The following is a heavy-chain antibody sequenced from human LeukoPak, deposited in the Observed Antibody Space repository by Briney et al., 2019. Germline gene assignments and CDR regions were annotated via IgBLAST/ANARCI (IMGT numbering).Heavy chain of an antibody. J-gene: IGHJ5*02. Sequence: GGSLRLSCAASGLTFSSYPMHWVRQALGKGLEWVAVISYDGSNKYYADSVKGRFTISRDNSKNTLYLQMNSLRAEDTAVYYCAKDLDCSSTSCYTPWFDPWGQGTLVTVSS. CDR3: AKDLDCSSTSCYTPWFDP. V-gene: IGHV3-30*04. D-gene: IGHD2-2*02. CDR2: ISYDGSNK. CDR1: GLTFSSYP.